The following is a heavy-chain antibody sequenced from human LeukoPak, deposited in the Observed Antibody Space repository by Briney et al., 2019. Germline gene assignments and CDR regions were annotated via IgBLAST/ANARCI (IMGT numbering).Heavy chain of an antibody. CDR1: GFTFSSYW. J-gene: IGHJ4*02. V-gene: IGHV3-7*01. Sequence: GGSLRLSCAASGFTFSSYWMSWVRQAPGKGLEWVANIKQDGSEKYYVDSVKGRFTISRDNAKNSLYLQMNSLRAKDTAVYYCARDPRYCSGGSCYSNYWGQGTLVTVSS. D-gene: IGHD2-15*01. CDR2: IKQDGSEK. CDR3: ARDPRYCSGGSCYSNY.